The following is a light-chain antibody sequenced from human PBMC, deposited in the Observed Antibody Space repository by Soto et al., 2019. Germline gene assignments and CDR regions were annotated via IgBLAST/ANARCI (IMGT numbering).Light chain of an antibody. J-gene: IGKJ2*01. CDR2: GAS. CDR3: QQYGSSPLYT. CDR1: QSVGKNY. V-gene: IGKV3-20*01. Sequence: EIVLTQSPATLSLSPGDSATLSCKASQSVGKNYLAWYQQKPGQAPRLLIYGASSRATGIPDRFSGSGSGTDFTLTISRLEPEDFAVYYCQQYGSSPLYTFGQGTKVDIK.